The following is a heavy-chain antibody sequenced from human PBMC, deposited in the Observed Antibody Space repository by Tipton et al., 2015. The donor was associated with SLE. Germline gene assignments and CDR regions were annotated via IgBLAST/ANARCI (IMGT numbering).Heavy chain of an antibody. J-gene: IGHJ6*03. CDR1: GFSFSSYY. CDR2: MYYTGNS. Sequence: TLSLTCTVSGFSFSSYYWSWIRQPPGKGLEWIGYMYYTGNSNYNPSLRSRVTISLDTSKNQFSLKVTSVTAADTAVYYCARVLGAYGNYYYYYMDVWGKGTTVTISS. D-gene: IGHD3-16*01. V-gene: IGHV4-59*01. CDR3: ARVLGAYGNYYYYYMDV.